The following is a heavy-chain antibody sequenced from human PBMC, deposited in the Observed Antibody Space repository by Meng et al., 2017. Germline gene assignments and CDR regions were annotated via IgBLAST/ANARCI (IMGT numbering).Heavy chain of an antibody. Sequence: HLLGAGGGCVQPWRSLTLSWAASGFTFSSYGMHWVRQAPGKGLEWVAVIWNDGSYKNHADSVKGRFTISRDNSKNTLYLQMNSLRAEDTAMYYCARGAVAGSGGGNWFDPWGQGTLVTVSS. CDR1: GFTFSSYG. V-gene: IGHV3-33*01. CDR3: ARGAVAGSGGGNWFDP. CDR2: IWNDGSYK. J-gene: IGHJ5*02. D-gene: IGHD6-19*01.